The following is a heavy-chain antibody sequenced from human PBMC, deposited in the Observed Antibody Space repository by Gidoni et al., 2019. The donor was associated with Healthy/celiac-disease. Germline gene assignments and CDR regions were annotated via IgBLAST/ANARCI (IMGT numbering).Heavy chain of an antibody. D-gene: IGHD2-2*01. CDR3: ASLGYCSSTSCYEAVGDY. CDR1: GGSFSGYY. Sequence: QVQLQQWGAGLLKPSETLSLTCAVYGGSFSGYYWSWIRQPPGKGLEWSGEINHSGSTNYNPSLKSRVTISVDTSKNQFSLKLSFVTAADTAVYYCASLGYCSSTSCYEAVGDYWGQGTLVTVSS. CDR2: INHSGST. J-gene: IGHJ4*02. V-gene: IGHV4-34*01.